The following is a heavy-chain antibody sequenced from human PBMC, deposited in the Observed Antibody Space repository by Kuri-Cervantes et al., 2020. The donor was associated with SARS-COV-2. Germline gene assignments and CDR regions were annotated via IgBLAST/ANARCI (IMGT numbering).Heavy chain of an antibody. CDR3: SRPYYGMDV. CDR2: INHRGTT. Sequence: SETLSLTCAVYGGSFSGYYWSWIRQPPGQGLEWIGEINHRGTTNYNPSLKSRVTISVDTSKNQFSLKLSSVTAADTAVYYCSRPYYGMDVWGQGTTVTVSS. CDR1: GGSFSGYY. J-gene: IGHJ6*02. V-gene: IGHV4-34*01.